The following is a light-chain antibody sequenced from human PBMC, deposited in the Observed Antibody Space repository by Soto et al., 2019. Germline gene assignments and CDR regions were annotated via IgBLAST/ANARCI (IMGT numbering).Light chain of an antibody. Sequence: DFQMTQSPATLSATVGDRVTITCRASQSISAWLAWYQQIPGKAPRLLIYKASTLEIGVPSRFSGSGSGTEFTLTISRLQPDDVATYYCLQYSSHSWTFGQGTKVDI. CDR3: LQYSSHSWT. V-gene: IGKV1-5*03. CDR1: QSISAW. CDR2: KAS. J-gene: IGKJ1*01.